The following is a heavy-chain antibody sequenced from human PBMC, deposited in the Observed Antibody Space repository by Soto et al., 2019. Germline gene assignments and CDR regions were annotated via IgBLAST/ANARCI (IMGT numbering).Heavy chain of an antibody. CDR1: GYTFINYF. D-gene: IGHD1-7*01. CDR3: ARPLIGNTVDL. Sequence: QAQLLQSGAEMKKPGASVKVSCKASGYTFINYFIHWVRQAPGQGLEWIGIVHPSRGTADYAQKFKGRVTLTNDMSTRPVYMDLSKLRSEDTAVYYCARPLIGNTVDLWGQGTTGIVSS. CDR2: VHPSRGTA. V-gene: IGHV1-46*01. J-gene: IGHJ3*01.